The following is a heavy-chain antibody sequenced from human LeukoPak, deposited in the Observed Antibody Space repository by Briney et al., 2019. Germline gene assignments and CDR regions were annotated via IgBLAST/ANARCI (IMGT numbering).Heavy chain of an antibody. V-gene: IGHV1-18*01. D-gene: IGHD4-23*01. CDR3: ASISGGNSFDYDY. CDR2: ISDYNGNT. Sequence: VASVKVSCKASGYTFTNYGISWVRQAPGQGLEWMGWISDYNGNTNYAQKVQGRVTMTTDTSTSTAYLELRSLRSDDTAVYYCASISGGNSFDYDYWGQGTLVTVSS. CDR1: GYTFTNYG. J-gene: IGHJ4*02.